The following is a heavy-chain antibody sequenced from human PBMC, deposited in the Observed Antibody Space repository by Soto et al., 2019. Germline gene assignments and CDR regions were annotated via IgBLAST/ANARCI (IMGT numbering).Heavy chain of an antibody. J-gene: IGHJ3*02. CDR3: ARKAESYGFNI. Sequence: SVKVSCKASGDTFTNYAINWVRQAPGQGLEWMGGFIPIFDAANYAQNFRGRVTITADESTSTAYMELSGLRSEDTAMYYCARKAESYGFNIWGQGTLVAVAS. D-gene: IGHD3-10*01. CDR2: FIPIFDAA. V-gene: IGHV1-69*13. CDR1: GDTFTNYA.